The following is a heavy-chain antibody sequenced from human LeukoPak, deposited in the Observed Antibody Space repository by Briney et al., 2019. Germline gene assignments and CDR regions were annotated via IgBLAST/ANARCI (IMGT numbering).Heavy chain of an antibody. J-gene: IGHJ5*01. Sequence: HPGGSLRLSCEVSGFRFRDYAMTWVRQAPGKGLEWVSSISGSGGGTFHADSVTGRFTISRDNSKDTLYLQMNSLRAEDTAVYYCAKGYRYQLLGTFDSWGQG. CDR2: ISGSGGGT. D-gene: IGHD2-2*01. V-gene: IGHV3-23*01. CDR3: AKGYRYQLLGTFDS. CDR1: GFRFRDYA.